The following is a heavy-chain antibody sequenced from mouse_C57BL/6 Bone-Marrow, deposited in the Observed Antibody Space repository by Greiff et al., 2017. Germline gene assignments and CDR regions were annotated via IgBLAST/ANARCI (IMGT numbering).Heavy chain of an antibody. V-gene: IGHV14-4*01. CDR3: TTNYYGSLAWFAY. J-gene: IGHJ3*01. D-gene: IGHD1-1*01. CDR1: GFNIKDDY. CDR2: IDPENGDP. Sequence: VQLQQSGAELVRPGASVKLSCTASGFNIKDDYMHWVKQRPEQGLEWIGWIDPENGDPEYASKFQGKATITADTSSNTAYLQLSSLTSEDTAVYYCTTNYYGSLAWFAYWGQGTLVTVSA.